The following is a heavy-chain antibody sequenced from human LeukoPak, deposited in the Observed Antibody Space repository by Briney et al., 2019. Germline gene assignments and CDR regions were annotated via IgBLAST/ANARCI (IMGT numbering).Heavy chain of an antibody. V-gene: IGHV3-74*01. J-gene: IGHJ5*02. Sequence: PGGSLRLSCVASGFAFRNYWMYWVRQGPGKGLVWLSRINPDGSTTTYADSVKGRSTISRDNANRMLSLHINSLRVEDSAIYYCARGGKLKPTALASWGQGSLVVVSS. CDR2: INPDGSTT. D-gene: IGHD2-21*02. CDR1: GFAFRNYW. CDR3: ARGGKLKPTALAS.